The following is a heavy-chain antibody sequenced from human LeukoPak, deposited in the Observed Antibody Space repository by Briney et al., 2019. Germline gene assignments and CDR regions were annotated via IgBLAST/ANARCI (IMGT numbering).Heavy chain of an antibody. CDR2: IYHSGST. D-gene: IGHD1-26*01. CDR3: ATLHTSGSYRGGNGAFDI. V-gene: IGHV4-30-2*01. CDR1: GGSISSGGYY. J-gene: IGHJ3*02. Sequence: SETLSLTCTVSGGSISSGGYYWSWIRQPPGKGLEWIGYIYHSGSTYYNPSLKSRVTISVDRSKNQFSLKLSSVTAADTAVYYCATLHTSGSYRGGNGAFDIWGQGTMVTVSS.